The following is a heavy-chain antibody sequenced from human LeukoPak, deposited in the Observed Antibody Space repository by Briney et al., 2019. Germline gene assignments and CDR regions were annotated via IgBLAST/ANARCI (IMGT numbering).Heavy chain of an antibody. CDR1: GGSISSYY. V-gene: IGHV4-59*01. Sequence: SETLSLTCTVSGGSISSYYWSWIRQPPGKGLEWMGYIYYSGSTNYNPSLKSRVTISVDTSKNQFSLKLSSVTAADTAVYYCASASYPGIAVAGTGGFDYWGQGTLVTVSS. CDR2: IYYSGST. CDR3: ASASYPGIAVAGTGGFDY. J-gene: IGHJ4*02. D-gene: IGHD6-19*01.